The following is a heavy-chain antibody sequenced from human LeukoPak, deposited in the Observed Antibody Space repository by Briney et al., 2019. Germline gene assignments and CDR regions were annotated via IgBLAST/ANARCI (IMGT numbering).Heavy chain of an antibody. J-gene: IGHJ4*02. CDR3: ARGVARYYYDSSGYYLY. V-gene: IGHV1-2*02. Sequence: ASVKVSCKASGYTFTGYYMHWVRQAPGQGLEWMGWINPNSGGTNYAQKFQGRVTMTRDTSISTAYMEVSRLRSDDTAVYYCARGVARYYYDSSGYYLYWGQGTLVTVSS. CDR2: INPNSGGT. D-gene: IGHD3-22*01. CDR1: GYTFTGYY.